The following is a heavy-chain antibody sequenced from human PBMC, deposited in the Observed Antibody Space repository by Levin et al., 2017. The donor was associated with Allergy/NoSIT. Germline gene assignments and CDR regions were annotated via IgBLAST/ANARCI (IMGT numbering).Heavy chain of an antibody. CDR2: LNTDGSVT. J-gene: IGHJ6*02. CDR3: ARGTYYGMDV. CDR1: GFTFRTYW. V-gene: IGHV3-74*01. Sequence: LSLPCAASGFTFRTYWMHWVRQVPGKGLVWVSRLNTDGSVTSYADSVKGRFTISRDNAKNTLYLQMNILRGEDTAVYYCARGTYYGMDVWGQGNTVTVSS.